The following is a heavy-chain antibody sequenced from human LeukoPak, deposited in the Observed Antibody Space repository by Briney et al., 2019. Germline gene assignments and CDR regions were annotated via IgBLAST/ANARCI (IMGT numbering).Heavy chain of an antibody. D-gene: IGHD6-19*01. CDR3: ARSVAGGGYDAFDI. Sequence: ASVKVSCKASGGTFSSYAISWVRQAPGQGLEWMGRIIPIFGTANYAQKFQGRVTITTDESTSTAYMELSSLRSEDTAGYYCARSVAGGGYDAFDIWGQGTMVTVSS. CDR2: IIPIFGTA. V-gene: IGHV1-69*05. CDR1: GGTFSSYA. J-gene: IGHJ3*02.